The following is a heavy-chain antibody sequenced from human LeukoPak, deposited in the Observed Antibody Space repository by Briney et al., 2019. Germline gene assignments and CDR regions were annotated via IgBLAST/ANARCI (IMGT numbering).Heavy chain of an antibody. J-gene: IGHJ4*02. CDR1: GGSISSGGYY. V-gene: IGHV4-61*02. Sequence: PSQTLSLTCTVSGGSISSGGYYWSWIRQPAGKGLEWIGRIYTSGSTNYNPSLKSRVTMSVDTSNNQFSLKLTPVTAADTAVYYCARGNYYGSGVFDYWGQGTLLTVSS. CDR2: IYTSGST. D-gene: IGHD3-10*01. CDR3: ARGNYYGSGVFDY.